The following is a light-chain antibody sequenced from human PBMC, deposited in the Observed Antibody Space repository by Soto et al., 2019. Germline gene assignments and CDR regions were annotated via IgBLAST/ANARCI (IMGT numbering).Light chain of an antibody. Sequence: QSVLTQPPSVSGSPGQSVTISCTGTSSDVGSYNRVSWYQQPPGTAPKLMIYEVSNRPSGVPDRFSGSKSGNTASLTISGLQAEDEADYYCSSYTGSSTLGVFGTGTKVTVL. CDR3: SSYTGSSTLGV. CDR2: EVS. CDR1: SSDVGSYNR. V-gene: IGLV2-18*02. J-gene: IGLJ1*01.